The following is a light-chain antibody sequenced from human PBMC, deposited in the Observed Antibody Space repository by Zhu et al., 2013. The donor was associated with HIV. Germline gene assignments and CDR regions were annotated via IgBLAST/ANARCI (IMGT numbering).Light chain of an antibody. CDR1: KIGGKR. CDR3: QVWDSVTDHPV. CDR2: DDT. V-gene: IGLV3-21*04. Sequence: SYVLTQPPSVSVAPGETARITCGGDKIGGKRVHWYQQKPGQAPVVVIYDDTDRPSGIPERFSGSNSGNTATLTISRVEAGDEADYYCQVWDSVTDHPVFGGGTKLTVL. J-gene: IGLJ2*01.